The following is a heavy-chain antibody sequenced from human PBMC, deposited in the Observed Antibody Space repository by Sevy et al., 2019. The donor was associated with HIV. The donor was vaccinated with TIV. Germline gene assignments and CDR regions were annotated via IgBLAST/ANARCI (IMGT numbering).Heavy chain of an antibody. CDR1: GYTFTSYD. D-gene: IGHD6-13*01. J-gene: IGHJ6*02. CDR2: MNPDSGKR. Sequence: ASVKVSCKTSGYTFTSYDINSVRQATGQGLEWMGWMNPDSGKRGYAQKFQGRVTMTTNTSISTAYMELGSLRSEDSAVYYCTSADLHSSTFFYSYGMDVWGQGTTVTVSS. V-gene: IGHV1-8*01. CDR3: TSADLHSSTFFYSYGMDV.